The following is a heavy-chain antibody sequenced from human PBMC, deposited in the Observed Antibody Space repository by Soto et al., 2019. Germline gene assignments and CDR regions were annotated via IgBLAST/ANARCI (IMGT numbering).Heavy chain of an antibody. J-gene: IGHJ5*02. Sequence: PGGSLRLSCAASRFTFSNYAMSWVRQAPGKGLEWVSSISGSDDSTYYADSVKGRFTISRDNSKNTLYLQMNSLRAEDTAVYYCARDQSPYQLLSPNWFDPWGQGTLVTVSS. V-gene: IGHV3-23*01. CDR2: ISGSDDST. CDR3: ARDQSPYQLLSPNWFDP. D-gene: IGHD2-21*01. CDR1: RFTFSNYA.